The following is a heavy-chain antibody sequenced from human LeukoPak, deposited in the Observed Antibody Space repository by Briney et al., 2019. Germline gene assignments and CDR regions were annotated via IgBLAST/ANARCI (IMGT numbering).Heavy chain of an antibody. CDR2: ISGSGGST. J-gene: IGHJ4*02. V-gene: IGHV3-23*01. CDR3: AKVVAVAGSYFDY. D-gene: IGHD6-19*01. CDR1: GFTFSSYS. Sequence: PGGSLRLSCAASGFTFSSYSMNWVRQAPGKGLEWVSAISGSGGSTYYADSVKGRFTISRDNSKNTLYLQMNSLRAEDTAVYYCAKVVAVAGSYFDYWGQGTLVTVSS.